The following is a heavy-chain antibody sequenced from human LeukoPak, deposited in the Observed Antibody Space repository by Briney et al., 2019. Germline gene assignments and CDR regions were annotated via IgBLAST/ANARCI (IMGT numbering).Heavy chain of an antibody. CDR1: GGSISSGSYY. D-gene: IGHD1-26*01. CDR3: ARGGEGATDY. Sequence: PSETLSFTCTVSGGSISSGSYYWSWIRQPAGKGLEWIGRIYTSGSTNYNPSLKSRVTISVDTSKNQFSLKLSSVTAADTAVYYCARGGEGATDYWGQGTLVTVSS. CDR2: IYTSGST. J-gene: IGHJ4*02. V-gene: IGHV4-61*02.